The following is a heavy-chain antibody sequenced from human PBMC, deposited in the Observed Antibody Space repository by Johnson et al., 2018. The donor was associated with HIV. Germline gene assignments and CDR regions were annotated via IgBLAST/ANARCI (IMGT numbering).Heavy chain of an antibody. D-gene: IGHD6-6*01. CDR2: IWYDGSNK. J-gene: IGHJ3*02. Sequence: QVQLVESGGGVVQPGRSLRLSCAASGFTFSSYGMHWVRQAPGKGLEWVAVIWYDGSNKYYADSLKGRFTISRDNAKNSLYLQVNSLRADDTALYYCATSISTPPGAFDIWGQGTMVTVSS. CDR1: GFTFSSYG. CDR3: ATSISTPPGAFDI. V-gene: IGHV3-33*03.